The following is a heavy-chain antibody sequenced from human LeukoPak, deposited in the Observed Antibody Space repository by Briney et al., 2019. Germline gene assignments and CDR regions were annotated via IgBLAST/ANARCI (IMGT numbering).Heavy chain of an antibody. Sequence: ASVKVSCKASGYTFTSYGISWVRQAPGQGLEWMGWISAYNGNTNYAQKRQGRVTMTTDTSTSTAYMELRSLRSDDTAVYYCARDEGVVPAAPLSGVSDDDFGIWGQGTMVTVSS. CDR2: ISAYNGNT. CDR3: ARDEGVVPAAPLSGVSDDDFGI. CDR1: GYTFTSYG. V-gene: IGHV1-18*01. D-gene: IGHD2-2*01. J-gene: IGHJ3*02.